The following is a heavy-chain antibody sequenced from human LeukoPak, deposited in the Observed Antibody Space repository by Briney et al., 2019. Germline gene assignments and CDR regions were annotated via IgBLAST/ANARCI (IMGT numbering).Heavy chain of an antibody. CDR3: ARGRVAYYSNYLGY. J-gene: IGHJ4*02. CDR2: ISYDGSNK. V-gene: IGHV3-30*01. D-gene: IGHD4-11*01. CDR1: GFTFSSYA. Sequence: GRSLRLSCAASGFTFSSYAMHWVRQAPGKGLEWVAVISYDGSNKYYADSVKGRFTISTDYSKNTLYLQMNSRRAEYTAVYYCARGRVAYYSNYLGYWGQGTLVTVSS.